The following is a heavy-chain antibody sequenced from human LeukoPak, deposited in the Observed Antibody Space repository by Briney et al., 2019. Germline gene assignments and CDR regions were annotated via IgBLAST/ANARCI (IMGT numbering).Heavy chain of an antibody. D-gene: IGHD3-22*01. CDR2: IYYSGST. CDR1: GGSISSYY. J-gene: IGHJ5*02. Sequence: SETLSLTCTVSGGSISSYYWSWIRQPPGKGLEWIGYIYYSGSTNYNPPLKSRVTISVDTSKNQFSLKLSSVTAADTAVYYCARTYYYDSSGSPYDWFDPWGQGTLVTVSS. CDR3: ARTYYYDSSGSPYDWFDP. V-gene: IGHV4-59*08.